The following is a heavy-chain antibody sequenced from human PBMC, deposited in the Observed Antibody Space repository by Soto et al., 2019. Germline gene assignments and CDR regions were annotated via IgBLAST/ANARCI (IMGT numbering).Heavy chain of an antibody. V-gene: IGHV1-18*01. J-gene: IGHJ6*02. D-gene: IGHD2-8*01. CDR2: ISPYSGNT. CDR1: GYIFVNYG. CDR3: AMVDVYITPTAEDV. Sequence: QVQLVQSGDEVRKPGSSVKVSCKASGYIFVNYGIAWVRQAPGQGLEWMGWISPYSGNTHYASKVQGRLTMTTDTAATTAYMDLGSRTSDGTAVYCCAMVDVYITPTAEDVWGQGTTVTVSS.